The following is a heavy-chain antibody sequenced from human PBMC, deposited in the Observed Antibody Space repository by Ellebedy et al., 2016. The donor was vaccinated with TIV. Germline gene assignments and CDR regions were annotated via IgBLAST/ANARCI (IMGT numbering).Heavy chain of an antibody. CDR3: VRGIEWSLDTMDV. CDR1: GFTFSSYA. D-gene: IGHD2-15*01. Sequence: GESLKISCVASGFTFSSYAMHWVRQAPGRGLEWVAGTSYDGSNNYYADSVKGRFTISRDNSKNTLYLQMNSLKTEDTAVYYCVRGIEWSLDTMDVWGQGTTVTVSS. CDR2: TSYDGSNN. V-gene: IGHV3-30-3*01. J-gene: IGHJ6*02.